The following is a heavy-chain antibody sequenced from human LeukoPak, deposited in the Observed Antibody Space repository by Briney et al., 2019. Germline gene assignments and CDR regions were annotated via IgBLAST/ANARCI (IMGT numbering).Heavy chain of an antibody. CDR1: GFTFSSYG. V-gene: IGHV3-30*02. CDR3: AKPSEVATIPDAFDI. D-gene: IGHD5-24*01. Sequence: GGSLRLSCAASGFTFSSYGMHWVRQAPGKGLEWVAFIRYDGSNKYYADSVKGRFTISRDNSKNTLYLQMNSLRAEDTAVYYCAKPSEVATIPDAFDIWGQGTMVTVSS. CDR2: IRYDGSNK. J-gene: IGHJ3*02.